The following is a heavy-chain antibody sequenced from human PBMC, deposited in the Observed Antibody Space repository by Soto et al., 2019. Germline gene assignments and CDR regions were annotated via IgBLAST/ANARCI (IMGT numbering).Heavy chain of an antibody. V-gene: IGHV3-11*06. CDR2: ISPGSRYP. J-gene: IGHJ5*02. Sequence: QVQLVESGGGLVPPGGSLRLSCAGSGFTFGDSYRSWIRQAPGKGLEWLSYISPGSRYPAYADSVKGRFTISRDNAKRSLYLQMMSLTAEDTAIYYCVRGGGGGLFDPWGQGTMVTVSS. CDR3: VRGGGGGLFDP. D-gene: IGHD2-15*01. CDR1: GFTFGDSY.